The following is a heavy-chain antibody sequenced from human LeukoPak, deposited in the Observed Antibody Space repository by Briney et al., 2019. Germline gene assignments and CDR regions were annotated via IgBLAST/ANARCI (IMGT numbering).Heavy chain of an antibody. CDR2: ISAYNGNT. V-gene: IGHV1-18*01. CDR3: ARARYYYGSGSYRLPDY. CDR1: GYTFTSYG. J-gene: IGHJ4*02. D-gene: IGHD3-10*01. Sequence: GASVKVSCKASGYTFTSYGISWVRQAPGQGLEWMGWISAYNGNTNYAQKFQGRVTMTRDTSISTAYMELSRLRSDDTAVYYCARARYYYGSGSYRLPDYWGQGTLVTVSS.